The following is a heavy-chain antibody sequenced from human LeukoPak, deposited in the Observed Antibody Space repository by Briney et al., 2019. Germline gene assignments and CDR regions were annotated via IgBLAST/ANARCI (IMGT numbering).Heavy chain of an antibody. CDR3: ARANPPAAAGAY. CDR2: IYSGGST. Sequence: PGGSLRLSCAASGFTVSSNYMSWVRQAPGKGLEWVSVIYSGGSTYYADSVKGRFTISRDNSKNTLYLQMNSLSAEDTAVYYCARANPPAAAGAYWGQGTLVTVSS. D-gene: IGHD6-13*01. CDR1: GFTVSSNY. J-gene: IGHJ4*02. V-gene: IGHV3-66*01.